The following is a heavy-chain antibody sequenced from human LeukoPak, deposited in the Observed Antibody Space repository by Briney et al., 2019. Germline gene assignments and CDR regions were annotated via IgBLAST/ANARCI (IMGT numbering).Heavy chain of an antibody. CDR2: ISGSGGST. J-gene: IGHJ4*01. CDR1: GFTFSTYA. V-gene: IGHV3-23*01. D-gene: IGHD2-8*01. Sequence: GGSLRLSCAASGFTFSTYAMSWVRQAPGKGLEWVSTISGSGGSTYYADSVKGRFTISRDNSKNTLYLQMNSLRPDDTALYYCSTDPRLLIYWGHGTLVTVSS. CDR3: STDPRLLIY.